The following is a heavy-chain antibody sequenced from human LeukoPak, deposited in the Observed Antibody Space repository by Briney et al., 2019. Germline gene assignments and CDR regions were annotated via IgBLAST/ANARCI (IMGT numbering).Heavy chain of an antibody. J-gene: IGHJ5*02. Sequence: PSETLSLTCSVSGGSIDNHYWTWIRRPPGKGLEWIGHIYYSGSTTYNPSLKSRVTISVDTSKNQFSLKLSSVTPADTAAYYCARELGYFGSGSYLGWFDPWGQGTLVTVSS. CDR3: ARELGYFGSGSYLGWFDP. D-gene: IGHD3-10*01. V-gene: IGHV4-59*11. CDR2: IYYSGST. CDR1: GGSIDNHY.